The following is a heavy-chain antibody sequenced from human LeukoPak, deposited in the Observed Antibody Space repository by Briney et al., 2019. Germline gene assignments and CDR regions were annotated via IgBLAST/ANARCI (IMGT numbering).Heavy chain of an antibody. D-gene: IGHD3-10*01. CDR1: GYTFTSYD. Sequence: ASVKVSCKASGYTFTSYDINWVRQATGQGLEWMGWMNHNSGNAGYAQKFQGRVTMTRNSSISTAYMELSSLRSEDTAVYYCARARSYYYGSGSIDYWGQGTLVTVSS. CDR2: MNHNSGNA. J-gene: IGHJ4*02. V-gene: IGHV1-8*01. CDR3: ARARSYYYGSGSIDY.